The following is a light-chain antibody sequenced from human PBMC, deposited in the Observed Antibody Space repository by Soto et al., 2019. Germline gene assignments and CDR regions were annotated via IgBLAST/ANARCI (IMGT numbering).Light chain of an antibody. CDR3: QQYAGSLSWT. V-gene: IGKV3-20*01. J-gene: IGKJ1*01. CDR2: GSS. Sequence: EIVMTQSPATLSVSPGERATLSCRAIQSVNSNYLVWYQQNPGQAPRLLIYGSSIRATGIPDRFSGSGSGTDFTLTISRLEPEDFAVYYCQQYAGSLSWTFGQGTKVDIK. CDR1: QSVNSNY.